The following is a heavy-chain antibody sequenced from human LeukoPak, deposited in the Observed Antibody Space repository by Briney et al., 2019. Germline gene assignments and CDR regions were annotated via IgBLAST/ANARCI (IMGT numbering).Heavy chain of an antibody. D-gene: IGHD3-10*01. Sequence: GASVKVSCKASGYTFTSYGISWVRQAPGQGLEWMGWISTYNGNTNYAQKLQGRVTMTTDTSTSTAYMELRSLRSDDTAVYYCARGSGSYLAGYYYYYMDVWGKGTTVTISS. CDR1: GYTFTSYG. CDR2: ISTYNGNT. CDR3: ARGSGSYLAGYYYYYMDV. V-gene: IGHV1-18*01. J-gene: IGHJ6*03.